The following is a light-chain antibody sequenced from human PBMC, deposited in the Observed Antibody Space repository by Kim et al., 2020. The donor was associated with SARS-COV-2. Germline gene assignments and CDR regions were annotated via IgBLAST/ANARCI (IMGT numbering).Light chain of an antibody. CDR1: QSGKSDY. CDR2: GAS. J-gene: IGKJ1*01. V-gene: IGKV3-20*01. Sequence: SSGERATLSCRASQSGKSDYVAWYQQKAGQAPRLLIYGASTRATGIPDRFSGSGSGTDFSLSISRLEPEDFAVYYCQQYGGSPWTFGQGTKVDIK. CDR3: QQYGGSPWT.